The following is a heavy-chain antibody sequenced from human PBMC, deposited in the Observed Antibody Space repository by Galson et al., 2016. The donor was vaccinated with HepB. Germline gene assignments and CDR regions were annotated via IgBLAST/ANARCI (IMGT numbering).Heavy chain of an antibody. J-gene: IGHJ4*02. CDR3: VQGSTAPAV. Sequence: SLRLSCAASGFTFSNYGMTWVRQAPGKGLEVVSRISRSGDSTDYAESVKGRFTISRDNSRSMLFLEMTSLKTEDTGVYYCVQGSTAPAVWGQGTRVSVSS. CDR2: ISRSGDST. CDR1: GFTFSNYG. V-gene: IGHV3-23*01. D-gene: IGHD2-2*01.